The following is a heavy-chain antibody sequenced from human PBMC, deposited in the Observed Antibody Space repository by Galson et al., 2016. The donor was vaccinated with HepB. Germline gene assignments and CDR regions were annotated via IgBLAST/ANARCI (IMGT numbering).Heavy chain of an antibody. CDR3: ARDGPRSAMGI. J-gene: IGHJ4*02. D-gene: IGHD5-18*01. CDR2: IHNSGYT. V-gene: IGHV4-30-4*08. CDR1: GVSVGGGDYY. Sequence: TLSLTCNVSGVSVGGGDYYWSWIRQPPGKGLEWIGYIHNSGYTNYSPSLKSRLTISLDTAKNQFSLRLRSVTAADTALYYCARDGPRSAMGIWGLGTLVAVSS.